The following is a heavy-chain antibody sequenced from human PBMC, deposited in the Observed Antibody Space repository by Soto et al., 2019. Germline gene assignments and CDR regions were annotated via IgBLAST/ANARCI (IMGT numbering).Heavy chain of an antibody. CDR3: ARTRLGYSYGSGWFDP. V-gene: IGHV4-59*01. D-gene: IGHD5-18*01. Sequence: SETLSLTCTVSGGSISSYYWSWIRQPPGKGLEWIGYIYYSGSTNYNPSLQSRVTISVDTSKNQFSLKLSSVTAADTAVYYCARTRLGYSYGSGWFDPWGQGTLVTVSS. CDR2: IYYSGST. CDR1: GGSISSYY. J-gene: IGHJ5*02.